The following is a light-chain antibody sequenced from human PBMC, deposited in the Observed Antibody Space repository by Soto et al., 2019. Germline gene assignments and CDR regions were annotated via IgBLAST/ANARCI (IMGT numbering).Light chain of an antibody. CDR2: EVS. J-gene: IGKJ5*01. Sequence: DVVMTQTPLSLSVVPGQPASISCKSSQSLLHITGETFLFWYLQKPGQSPQLLIYEVSTRVSGVPDRFSGSGSGTDFTLEISRVETDDVGIYYCMQSTQLPPTFGQGTRLGIE. CDR1: QSLLHITGETF. CDR3: MQSTQLPPT. V-gene: IGKV2D-29*02.